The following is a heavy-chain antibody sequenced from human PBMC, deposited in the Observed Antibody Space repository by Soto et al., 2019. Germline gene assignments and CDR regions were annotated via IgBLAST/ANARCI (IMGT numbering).Heavy chain of an antibody. V-gene: IGHV4-30-4*01. J-gene: IGHJ4*02. CDR3: VRRLAVKPRYYFAY. CDR1: GGSITIGDYY. D-gene: IGHD6-19*01. CDR2: IYYTGST. Sequence: QVQLQESGPGLVKPSQTLSLTCTVSGGSITIGDYYWSCVRQPPGKALEYIGYIYYTGSTYYNPSLDRRVTLSVDTSKNQFSLILSSVTAADTAVYYCVRRLAVKPRYYFAYWGQGTLVTVSS.